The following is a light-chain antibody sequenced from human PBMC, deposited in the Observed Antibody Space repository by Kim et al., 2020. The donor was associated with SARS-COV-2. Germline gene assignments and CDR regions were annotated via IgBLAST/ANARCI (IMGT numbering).Light chain of an antibody. CDR2: QDS. CDR1: KLGEKY. J-gene: IGLJ2*01. CDR3: QAWDSSTVV. V-gene: IGLV3-1*01. Sequence: VTPGHTASVTCSGYKLGEKYACWYQQKPGQSPVLVIYQDSKRPTGIPERFSGSNTGNTATLTISVTQAMDEADYYCQAWDSSTVVFGGGTKLTVL.